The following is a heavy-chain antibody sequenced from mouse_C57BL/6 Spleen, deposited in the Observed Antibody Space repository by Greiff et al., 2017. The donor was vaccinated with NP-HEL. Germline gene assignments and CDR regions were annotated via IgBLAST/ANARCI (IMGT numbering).Heavy chain of an antibody. CDR2: FDPEDGET. Sequence: EVQLQQSGAELVKPGASVKLSCTASGFNIKDYYMYWVKQRTEQGLVWIGRFDPEDGETKSAPKFPGTATITADTASNTAYLQLSSLTSEDTAVYYCAIEGLNYGSSYGYFDVWGTGTTITVSS. CDR3: AIEGLNYGSSYGYFDV. J-gene: IGHJ1*03. CDR1: GFNIKDYY. V-gene: IGHV14-2*01. D-gene: IGHD1-1*01.